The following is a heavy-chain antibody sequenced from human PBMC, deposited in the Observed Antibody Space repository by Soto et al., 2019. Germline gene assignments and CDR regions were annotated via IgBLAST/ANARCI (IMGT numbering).Heavy chain of an antibody. Sequence: EESLKISCKSSGYSFTSYWISWVRQMPGKGLEWMGRIDPSDSYTNYSPSFQGHVTISADKSISTAYLQWSSLKTSDTAMYYCARQPRYSSSSYYYGMDVWGQGTTVTSP. V-gene: IGHV5-10-1*01. CDR2: IDPSDSYT. CDR1: GYSFTSYW. D-gene: IGHD6-6*01. CDR3: ARQPRYSSSSYYYGMDV. J-gene: IGHJ6*02.